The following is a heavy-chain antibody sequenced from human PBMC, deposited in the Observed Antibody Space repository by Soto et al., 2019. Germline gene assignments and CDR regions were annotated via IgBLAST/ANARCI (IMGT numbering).Heavy chain of an antibody. CDR2: INHSGST. J-gene: IGHJ4*02. CDR1: GGSFSGYY. Sequence: QVQLQQWGAGLLKPSETLSLTCAVYGGSFSGYYWSWIRQPPGKGLEWIGEINHSGSTNYNPSLKSRVTISVDTSKNQFSLKLSSVTAADTAVYYCARGPIAVAGTLDYWGQGTLVTVSS. V-gene: IGHV4-34*01. CDR3: ARGPIAVAGTLDY. D-gene: IGHD6-19*01.